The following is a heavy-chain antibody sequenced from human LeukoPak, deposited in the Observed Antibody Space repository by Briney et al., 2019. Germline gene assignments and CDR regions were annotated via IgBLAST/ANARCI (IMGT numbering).Heavy chain of an antibody. Sequence: GSLRLSCEASGFIFSDHYMDWVRQPPGKGLEWIGNIHYSGSTYDNPSLKSRVTISVDTSKNQFSLKLNSVTAADTAVYYCARLVDSNWYHEVLRGRDYWGQGTLVTVSS. CDR3: ARLVDSNWYHEVLRGRDY. J-gene: IGHJ4*02. D-gene: IGHD6-13*01. CDR1: GFIFSDHY. V-gene: IGHV4-38-2*01. CDR2: IHYSGST.